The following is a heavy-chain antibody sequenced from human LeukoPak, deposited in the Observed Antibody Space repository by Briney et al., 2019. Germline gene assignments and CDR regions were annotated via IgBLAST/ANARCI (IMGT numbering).Heavy chain of an antibody. J-gene: IGHJ5*02. Sequence: PSETLSLTCTVSGGSISSGGYYWSWIRQHPGKGLEWIGYIYYSGSTYYNPSLKSRVTISVDTSKSQFSLKLSSVTAADTAVYYCARDRGRYCSSTSCLGRFDPWGQGTLVTVSS. CDR2: IYYSGST. D-gene: IGHD2-2*01. V-gene: IGHV4-31*03. CDR1: GGSISSGGYY. CDR3: ARDRGRYCSSTSCLGRFDP.